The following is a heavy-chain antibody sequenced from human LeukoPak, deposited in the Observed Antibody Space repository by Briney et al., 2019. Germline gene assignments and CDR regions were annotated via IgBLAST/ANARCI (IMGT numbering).Heavy chain of an antibody. V-gene: IGHV3-7*01. CDR2: IRQDGSEK. Sequence: GGSLRLSCEGSGFTFSNSWLTWVRQGPGRGPEWVANIRQDGSEKNYVDSVKGRFTISRDNAKSSLYLQMNSLRAEDTAVYYCARGHFGMDVWGQGTLVTVSS. J-gene: IGHJ6*02. CDR3: ARGHFGMDV. CDR1: GFTFSNSW.